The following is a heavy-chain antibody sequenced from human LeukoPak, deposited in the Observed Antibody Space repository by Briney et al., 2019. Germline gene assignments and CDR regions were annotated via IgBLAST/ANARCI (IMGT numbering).Heavy chain of an antibody. V-gene: IGHV3-21*01. D-gene: IGHD3-3*01. CDR2: ISSSSSYI. CDR1: GFTFSSYA. Sequence: GGSLRLSCAASGFTFSSYAMHWVRQAPGKGLEWVSSISSSSSYIYYADSVKGRFTISRDNAKNSLYLQMNSLRAEDTAVYYCARDQTYYDFWSGYYSRGDDDAFDIWGQGTMVTVSS. J-gene: IGHJ3*02. CDR3: ARDQTYYDFWSGYYSRGDDDAFDI.